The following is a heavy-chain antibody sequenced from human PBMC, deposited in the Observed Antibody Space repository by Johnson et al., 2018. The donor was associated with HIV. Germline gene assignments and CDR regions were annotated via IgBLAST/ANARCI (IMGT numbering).Heavy chain of an antibody. CDR2: ISYDGSNK. CDR3: AKHSYGLRGAFDI. J-gene: IGHJ3*02. V-gene: IGHV3-30*18. D-gene: IGHD5-18*01. CDR1: GFTFRSYA. Sequence: MQLVESGGGVVQPGGSLRLSCAASGFTFRSYAMSWVRQAPGKGLEWVAVISYDGSNKYYADSVKGRFTISRDNSKNTRYLQMNSLRADDTSVYYCAKHSYGLRGAFDIWGQGTMVTVSS.